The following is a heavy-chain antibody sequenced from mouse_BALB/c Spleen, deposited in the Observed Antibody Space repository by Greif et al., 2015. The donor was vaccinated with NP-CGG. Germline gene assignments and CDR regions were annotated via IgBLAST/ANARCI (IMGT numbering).Heavy chain of an antibody. D-gene: IGHD1-2*01. J-gene: IGHJ4*01. Sequence: EVQGVESGGGLVQPGGSLKLSCAASGFTFSSYGMSWVRQTPDKRLELVATINSNGGSTYYPDSVKGRFTISRDNAKNTLYLQMSSLKSEDTAMYYCARAHYYGYEGAMDYWGQGTSVTVSS. CDR3: ARAHYYGYEGAMDY. CDR1: GFTFSSYG. CDR2: INSNGGST. V-gene: IGHV5-6-3*01.